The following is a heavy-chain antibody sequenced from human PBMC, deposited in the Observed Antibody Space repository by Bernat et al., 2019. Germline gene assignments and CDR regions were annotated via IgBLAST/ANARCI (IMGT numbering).Heavy chain of an antibody. CDR1: GYTFTSYG. V-gene: IGHV1-18*04. J-gene: IGHJ4*02. CDR3: ARDWRQQLVPNDYYYFDY. Sequence: QVQLVQSGAEVKKPGASVKVSCKASGYTFTSYGISWVRQAPGQGLEWMGWISASNGNTNYAQKLQGRVTMTTDTSTSTAYMELRSLRSDDTAVYYCARDWRQQLVPNDYYYFDYWGQGTLVTVSS. CDR2: ISASNGNT. D-gene: IGHD6-13*01.